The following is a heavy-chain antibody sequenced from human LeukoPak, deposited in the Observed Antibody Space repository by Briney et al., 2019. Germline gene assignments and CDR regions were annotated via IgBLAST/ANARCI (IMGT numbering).Heavy chain of an antibody. V-gene: IGHV3-23*01. J-gene: IGHJ3*02. CDR1: GFTFSSYD. CDR2: ISGSGGST. D-gene: IGHD3-10*01. Sequence: GGSLRLSCAASGFTFSSYDMSWVRQAPGKGLEWVSAISGSGGSTYYADSVKGRFTISRDNSKNTLYLQMNSLRAEDTAVYYCAKVSGFGELLIWGQGRMVTVSS. CDR3: AKVSGFGELLI.